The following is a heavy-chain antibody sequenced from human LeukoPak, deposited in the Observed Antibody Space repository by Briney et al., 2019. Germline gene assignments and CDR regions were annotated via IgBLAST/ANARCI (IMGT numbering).Heavy chain of an antibody. CDR3: ASKTDYYYGMDV. V-gene: IGHV1-18*01. CDR1: GYTFTSYG. CDR2: ISAYNGNT. J-gene: IGHJ6*02. Sequence: ASVKVSCKSSGYTFTSYGISWVRQAPGQGLEWMGWISAYNGNTNYAQKLQGRVTMTTDTSTSTAYMELRSLRSDDTAVYYCASKTDYYYGMDVWGQGTTVTVSS.